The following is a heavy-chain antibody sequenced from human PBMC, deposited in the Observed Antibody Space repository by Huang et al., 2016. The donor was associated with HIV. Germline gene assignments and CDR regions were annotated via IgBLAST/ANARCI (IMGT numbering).Heavy chain of an antibody. Sequence: QVQLVQSGVEVKKPGASVKVSCKASGYTFTSYGISWVRQAPGQGLEWMGSISACNGITNYAQNVQGRVTMTTDTSTSTAYMELRSLRSDDTAVYYCARDSPLLGVVIVVVPTAPNAFDIWGQGTMVTVSS. CDR3: ARDSPLLGVVIVVVPTAPNAFDI. J-gene: IGHJ3*02. D-gene: IGHD2-2*01. CDR1: GYTFTSYG. V-gene: IGHV1-18*01. CDR2: ISACNGIT.